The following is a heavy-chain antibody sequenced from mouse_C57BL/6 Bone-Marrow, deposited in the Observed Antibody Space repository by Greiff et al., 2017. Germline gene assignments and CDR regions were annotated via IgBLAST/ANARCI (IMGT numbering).Heavy chain of an antibody. V-gene: IGHV6-3*01. Sequence: EVKLEESGGGLVQPGGSMKLSCVASGFTFSNYWMNWVRQSPEKGLEWVAHIRLKSDNSATQYAESVKGRFTISRDDSKSSVYLQMNNLRAEDTGIYYCTGGYDGSSLGYWGQGTTLTVSS. J-gene: IGHJ2*01. CDR1: GFTFSNYW. D-gene: IGHD1-1*01. CDR3: TGGYDGSSLGY. CDR2: IRLKSDNSAT.